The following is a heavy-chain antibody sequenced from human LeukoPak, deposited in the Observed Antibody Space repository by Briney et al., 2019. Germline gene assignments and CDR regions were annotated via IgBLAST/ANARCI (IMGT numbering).Heavy chain of an antibody. CDR1: GFTFSSYS. D-gene: IGHD3-9*01. Sequence: PGGSLRLSCAASGFTFSSYSMNWVRQAPGRGLEWVAYMSSSGHKIQYADSVRGRFSISRDDAKNSLYLQMSSLRAEDSAVYYCVRGPFNFDNYWGQGTLVTVSS. CDR2: MSSSGHKI. J-gene: IGHJ4*02. V-gene: IGHV3-48*04. CDR3: VRGPFNFDNY.